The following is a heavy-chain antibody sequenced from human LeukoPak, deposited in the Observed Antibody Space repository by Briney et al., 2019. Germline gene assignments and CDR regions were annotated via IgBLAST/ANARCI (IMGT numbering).Heavy chain of an antibody. J-gene: IGHJ4*02. D-gene: IGHD4-17*01. CDR3: TRDPSRLRMNKMNDY. V-gene: IGHV3-49*03. CDR2: IRSKAYGGTT. Sequence: GGSLRLSCTASGFTFGDYAMSWFRQAPGKGLEWVGFIRSKAYGGTTEYAASVKGRFTISRDDSKSIAYLQMNSLKTEDTAVYYCTRDPSRLRMNKMNDYWGQGTLVTVSS. CDR1: GFTFGDYA.